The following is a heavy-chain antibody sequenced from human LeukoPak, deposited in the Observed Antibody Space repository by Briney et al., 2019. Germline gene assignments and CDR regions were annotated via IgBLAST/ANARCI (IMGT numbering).Heavy chain of an antibody. D-gene: IGHD1-26*01. Sequence: PGGSLRLSCAASGFTFSSYGMHWVRQAPGKGLEWGAIISYDGSNEHYADSVKGRFTISRDNSKNTLYLQMNSLRAEDTAIYYCTRGRGSYSLDYWGRGTLVTVSS. CDR3: TRGRGSYSLDY. CDR2: ISYDGSNE. V-gene: IGHV3-30*05. J-gene: IGHJ4*02. CDR1: GFTFSSYG.